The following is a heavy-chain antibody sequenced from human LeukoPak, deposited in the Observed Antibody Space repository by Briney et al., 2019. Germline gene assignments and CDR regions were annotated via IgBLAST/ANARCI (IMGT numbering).Heavy chain of an antibody. CDR1: GYTFTSYG. CDR3: AREVLTYYYGSGSAYYFDY. D-gene: IGHD3-10*01. V-gene: IGHV1-18*04. CDR2: ISAYNGNT. Sequence: ASVKVSCKASGYTFTSYGISWVRQAPGQGLEWMGWISAYNGNTNYAQKLQGRVTMTTDTSTSTAYMELRSLRSDDTAVYYCAREVLTYYYGSGSAYYFDYWGQGTLVTISS. J-gene: IGHJ4*02.